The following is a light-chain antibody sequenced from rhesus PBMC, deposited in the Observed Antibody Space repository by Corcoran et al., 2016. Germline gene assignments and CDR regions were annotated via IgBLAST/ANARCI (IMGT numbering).Light chain of an antibody. J-gene: IGKJ1*01. CDR1: QSISSW. CDR3: LQYSSSPWT. V-gene: IGKV1-22*01. Sequence: DIQMTQSPSSLSASVGDTVTITCRASQSISSWLDWYQQKLGKAPKLLIYKASSLQSGVPSRLSGSGSGTDFTFTIRSLQPEGFATYYCLQYSSSPWTFGQGTKVEIK. CDR2: KAS.